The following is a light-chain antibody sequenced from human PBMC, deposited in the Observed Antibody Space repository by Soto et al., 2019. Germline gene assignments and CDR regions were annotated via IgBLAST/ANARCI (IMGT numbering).Light chain of an antibody. CDR3: QQYHNWWT. CDR1: QDYWSN. J-gene: IGKJ1*01. V-gene: IGKV3-15*01. CDR2: GAS. Sequence: EIVMTQSPATLSVSPGERVNLLRRASQDYWSNLAWYQQKFGQAPRLLIYGASTRVTGIPARISGSGSGTEFTLTITSLQSEDFGVYHCQQYHNWWTFGQGTKVDFK.